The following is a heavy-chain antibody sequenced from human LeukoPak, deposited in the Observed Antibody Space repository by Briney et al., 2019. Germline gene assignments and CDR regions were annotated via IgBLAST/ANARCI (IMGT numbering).Heavy chain of an antibody. J-gene: IGHJ4*02. CDR3: AKESPYAVGGTGRVYYFDY. Sequence: GESLRLSCAASGFTFSRYAISWVRQAPGKGREWVSAISIRYRTYYAASVTGRFTISSDNSKHTVHLQMNSLRAEDTAVYYCAKESPYAVGGTGRVYYFDYWGQGAPVTVS. D-gene: IGHD1-26*01. V-gene: IGHV3-23*01. CDR1: GFTFSRYA. CDR2: ISIRYRT.